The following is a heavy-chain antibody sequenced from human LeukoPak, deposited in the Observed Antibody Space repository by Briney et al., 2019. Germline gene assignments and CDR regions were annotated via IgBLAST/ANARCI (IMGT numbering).Heavy chain of an antibody. CDR2: ISGSGDST. Sequence: GGSLRLSCAASGFTFSSYAMSWVRQAPGKGLEWVSAISGSGDSTYYGDSVKGRFTISRDNSKNTLYLQMNSLRAEDTAVYYCAKVLSGSPDAFDIWGQGTMVTVSS. J-gene: IGHJ3*02. CDR1: GFTFSSYA. D-gene: IGHD1-26*01. CDR3: AKVLSGSPDAFDI. V-gene: IGHV3-23*01.